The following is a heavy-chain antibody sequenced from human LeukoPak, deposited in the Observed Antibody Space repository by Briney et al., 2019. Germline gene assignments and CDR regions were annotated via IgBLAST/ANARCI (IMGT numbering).Heavy chain of an antibody. Sequence: GASVKVSCKASGYTFTDFGISWVRQAPGQGLEWMGRIIPILGIANYAQKFQGRVTITADKSTSTAYMELSSLRSEDTAVYYCARDPGYYGSGKDYWGQGTLVTVSS. V-gene: IGHV1-69*04. J-gene: IGHJ4*02. D-gene: IGHD3-10*01. CDR1: GYTFTDFG. CDR2: IIPILGIA. CDR3: ARDPGYYGSGKDY.